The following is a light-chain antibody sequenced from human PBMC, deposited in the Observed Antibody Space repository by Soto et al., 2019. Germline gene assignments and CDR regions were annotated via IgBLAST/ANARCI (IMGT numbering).Light chain of an antibody. CDR2: AAS. CDR1: QGISSY. CDR3: QQYYSYPWT. J-gene: IGKJ1*01. Sequence: AIRMTQSPSSLSASPGDRVTITCRASQGISSYLNWYQQKPGKAPKLLIYAASTLQSGVPSRFSGSGSGTDFTLTISCLQSEDFATYYCQQYYSYPWTFGQGTKVDIK. V-gene: IGKV1-8*01.